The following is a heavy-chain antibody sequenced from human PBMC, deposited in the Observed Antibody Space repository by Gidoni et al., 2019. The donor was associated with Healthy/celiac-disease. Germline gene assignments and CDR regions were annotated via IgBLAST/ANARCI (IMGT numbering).Heavy chain of an antibody. Sequence: EVQLVESGGGLVQPGGSLSLSCAASGFTFRRDWRSWVRQAPGKGLEWVANIKQDGSEKYYVDSVKGRFTISRDNAKNSLYLQMNSLRAEDTAVYYCARGVGITIFGVDPYYMDVWGKGTTVTVSS. D-gene: IGHD3-3*01. CDR1: GFTFRRDW. CDR2: IKQDGSEK. CDR3: ARGVGITIFGVDPYYMDV. J-gene: IGHJ6*03. V-gene: IGHV3-7*01.